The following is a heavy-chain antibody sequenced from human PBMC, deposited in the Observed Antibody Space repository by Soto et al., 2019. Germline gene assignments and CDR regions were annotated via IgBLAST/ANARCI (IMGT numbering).Heavy chain of an antibody. CDR2: ISGSGGST. V-gene: IGHV3-23*01. CDR1: GFTFSSYA. Sequence: PGGSLRLCCAASGFTFSSYAMSWVRQAPGKGLEWVSAISGSGGSTYYADSVKGRFTISRDNSKNTLYLQMNSLRAEDTAVYYCAKDPQWELPSSKLDYWGQGTLVTVSS. CDR3: AKDPQWELPSSKLDY. J-gene: IGHJ4*02. D-gene: IGHD1-26*01.